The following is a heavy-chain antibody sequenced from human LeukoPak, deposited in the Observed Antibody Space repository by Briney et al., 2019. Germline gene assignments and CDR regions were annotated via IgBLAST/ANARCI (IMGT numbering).Heavy chain of an antibody. V-gene: IGHV4-34*01. CDR3: ARGLRQLVRSWHY. Sequence: TGGSLRLSCAASGFTFSSYGMSWVRQPPGKGLEWIGEINHRGSTNYNPSLKSRVTISVDTSKNQFSLKLSSVTAADTAVYYCARGLRQLVRSWHYWGQGTLVTVSS. D-gene: IGHD6-6*01. CDR1: GFTFSSYG. CDR2: INHRGST. J-gene: IGHJ4*02.